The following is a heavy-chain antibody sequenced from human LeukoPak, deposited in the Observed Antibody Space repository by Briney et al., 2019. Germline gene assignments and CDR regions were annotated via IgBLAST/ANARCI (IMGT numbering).Heavy chain of an antibody. D-gene: IGHD4-17*01. CDR1: GFIFSVYS. Sequence: GGSLRLSCAASGFIFSVYSMNWVRQAPGKGLEWVSSISSNSNYIYYADSVKGRFTISRDNAKNSPYLQMNSLRAEDTAVYYCARDDYGDYVPPSFADYWGQGTLVTVSS. J-gene: IGHJ4*02. CDR2: ISSNSNYI. V-gene: IGHV3-21*01. CDR3: ARDDYGDYVPPSFADY.